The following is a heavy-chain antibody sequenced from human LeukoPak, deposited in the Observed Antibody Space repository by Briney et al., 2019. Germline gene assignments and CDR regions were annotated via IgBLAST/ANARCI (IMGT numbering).Heavy chain of an antibody. J-gene: IGHJ5*02. CDR1: GYTFTSYG. Sequence: ASVKVSCKASGYTFTSYGISWLRQAPGQGLEWMGWINPNSGGTNYAQKFQGRVTMTRDTSISTAYMELSRLRSDDTAVYYCARDLVGATSWLDPWGQGTLVTVSS. CDR3: ARDLVGATSWLDP. V-gene: IGHV1-2*02. CDR2: INPNSGGT. D-gene: IGHD1-26*01.